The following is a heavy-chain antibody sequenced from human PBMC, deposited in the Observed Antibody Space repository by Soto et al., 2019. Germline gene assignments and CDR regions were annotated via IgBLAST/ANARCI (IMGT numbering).Heavy chain of an antibody. D-gene: IGHD2-15*01. J-gene: IGHJ2*01. CDR1: SYSFDTFG. Sequence: QVQVVQSGAEVKKPGASVKVACKASSYSFDTFGMSWVRQAPGQGLEWMGWISIEKGDTNSAQKSQDAVTITTDTSTSTAYMELRSLTSDDTAVYYCARCYCSVGSCFTCWQFDLWGRGTLVPVSS. CDR2: ISIEKGDT. CDR3: ARCYCSVGSCFTCWQFDL. V-gene: IGHV1-18*01.